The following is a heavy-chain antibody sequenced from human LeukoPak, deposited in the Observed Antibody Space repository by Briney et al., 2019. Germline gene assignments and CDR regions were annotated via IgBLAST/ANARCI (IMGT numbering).Heavy chain of an antibody. CDR2: ISAYKGHT. D-gene: IGHD3-16*02. Sequence: ASVKVSCKASGYTFTRYGIPWVRQAPGQGLVWVGWISAYKGHTNYAQKAQGRVTMTTDTSTSTDYMELRSLRSDDTAVYYCARSQYDYIWGNYRNPDYWGQGTLVTVPS. CDR3: ARSQYDYIWGNYRNPDY. V-gene: IGHV1-18*01. CDR1: GYTFTRYG. J-gene: IGHJ4*02.